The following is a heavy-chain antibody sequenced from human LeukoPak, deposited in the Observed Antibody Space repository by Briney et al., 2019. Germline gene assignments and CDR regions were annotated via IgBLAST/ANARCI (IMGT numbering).Heavy chain of an antibody. V-gene: IGHV3-53*01. J-gene: IGHJ4*02. D-gene: IGHD3/OR15-3a*01. CDR2: IYSGGST. CDR1: GASISSGDYY. CDR3: ARGRNSGWDW. Sequence: LSLTCTVSGASISSGDYYWSWVRQAPGKGLEWVSVIYSGGSTYYADSVKGRFTISRDNSKNTVYLQMNSLRAEDTAVYYCARGRNSGWDWWGQGTLVIVSS.